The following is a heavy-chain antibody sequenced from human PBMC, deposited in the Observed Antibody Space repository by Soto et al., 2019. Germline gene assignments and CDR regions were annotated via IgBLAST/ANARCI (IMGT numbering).Heavy chain of an antibody. D-gene: IGHD2-2*01. CDR3: AKDSVVAGFAFDI. CDR1: GFTFRFYG. Sequence: GGSLRLSCAASGFTFRFYGMHWVHQAPGKGLEWVAFTSYDGSNKYFADSVKGRFNISRDNSKSTLSLQMNNLRPEDTAVYHCAKDSVVAGFAFDIWGQGTMVTVSS. J-gene: IGHJ3*02. V-gene: IGHV3-30*18. CDR2: TSYDGSNK.